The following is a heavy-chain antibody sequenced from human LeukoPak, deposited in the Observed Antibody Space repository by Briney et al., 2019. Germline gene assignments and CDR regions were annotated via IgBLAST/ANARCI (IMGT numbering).Heavy chain of an antibody. V-gene: IGHV4-39*01. CDR1: GGSISSSSYY. CDR3: ARGNNWNGDAFDI. Sequence: PSETLSLTCTVSGGSISSSSYYWGWIRQPPGKGLEWIGSIYYSGSTYYNPSLKSRVTISVDTSKNQFSLKLSSVTAADTAVYYCARGNNWNGDAFDIWGQGTMVTVSS. D-gene: IGHD1-20*01. CDR2: IYYSGST. J-gene: IGHJ3*02.